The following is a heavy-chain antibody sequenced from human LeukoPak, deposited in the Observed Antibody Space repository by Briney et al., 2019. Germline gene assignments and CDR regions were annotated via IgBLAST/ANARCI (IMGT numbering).Heavy chain of an antibody. CDR2: INPNSGGT. J-gene: IGHJ4*02. CDR1: GYTFTGYY. V-gene: IGHV1-2*04. D-gene: IGHD6-19*01. CDR3: ARDVPVAGTPYYFDY. Sequence: ASVKVSCKASGYTFTGYYMHWVRQAPGQGLEWMGWINPNSGGTNYAQKFQGWVTMTRDTSISTAYMELSRLRSDDTAVYYCARDVPVAGTPYYFDYWGQGTLVTVSS.